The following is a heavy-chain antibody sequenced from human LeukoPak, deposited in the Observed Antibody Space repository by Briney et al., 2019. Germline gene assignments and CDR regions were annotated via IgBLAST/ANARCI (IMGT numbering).Heavy chain of an antibody. J-gene: IGHJ5*02. CDR1: GYTFTGYY. Sequence: GASVKVSCKASGYTFTGYYMHWVRQAPGQGLEWMGWMNPNSGNTGYAQKFQGRVTMTRNTSISTAYMELSSLRSEDTAVYYCARARLWFGELLFGNNWFDPWGQGTLVTVSS. D-gene: IGHD3-10*01. V-gene: IGHV1-8*02. CDR3: ARARLWFGELLFGNNWFDP. CDR2: MNPNSGNT.